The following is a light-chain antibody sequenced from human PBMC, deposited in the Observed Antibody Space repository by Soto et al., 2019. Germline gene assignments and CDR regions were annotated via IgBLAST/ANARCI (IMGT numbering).Light chain of an antibody. J-gene: IGLJ2*01. V-gene: IGLV2-14*01. CDR1: RSDVGAYDY. CDR2: EVT. Sequence: QSALTQPASVSGSPGQSITISCTGTRSDVGAYDYVSWYQQYPGKAPKLMLYEVTNRPAGVSHRFSGSKSGNTASLTISGLQAEDEADYYCSAYTTSRTLVFGGGTKLTVL. CDR3: SAYTTSRTLV.